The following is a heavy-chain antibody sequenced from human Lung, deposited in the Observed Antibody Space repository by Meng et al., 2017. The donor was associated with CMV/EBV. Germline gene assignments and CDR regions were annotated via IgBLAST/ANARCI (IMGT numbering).Heavy chain of an antibody. CDR3: VRDRLGGRLFDY. V-gene: IGHV3-21*01. D-gene: IGHD2-15*01. CDR2: INSISAFI. Sequence: ESXKISXAASGFTFSSFSMNWVRQAPGKGLEWVSSINSISAFIYYADSVKGRFTISRDNAKNSLYLHMSSLRAEDTAVYYCVRDRLGGRLFDYWGQGTLVTVSS. J-gene: IGHJ4*02. CDR1: GFTFSSFS.